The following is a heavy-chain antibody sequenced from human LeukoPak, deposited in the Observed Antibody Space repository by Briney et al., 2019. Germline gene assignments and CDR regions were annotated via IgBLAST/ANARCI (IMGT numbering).Heavy chain of an antibody. V-gene: IGHV3-30-3*01. CDR1: GFTFSSYA. D-gene: IGHD4-17*01. CDR2: TSYDGSDK. Sequence: GGSLRLSCAASGFTFSSYAMHWVRQAPGKGLEWVAVTSYDGSDKYYADSVKGRFTISRDNSKNTTYLQMNSLRAEDTAVYYCGRVGTLTHYYYYYGMDVWGQGTTVTVSS. CDR3: GRVGTLTHYYYYYGMDV. J-gene: IGHJ6*02.